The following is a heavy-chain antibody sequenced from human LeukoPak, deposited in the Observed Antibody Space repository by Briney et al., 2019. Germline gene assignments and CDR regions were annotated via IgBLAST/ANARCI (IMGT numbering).Heavy chain of an antibody. V-gene: IGHV4-4*07. Sequence: PSETLSRTCTVSGGSISSYYWSWIRQPAGKGLEWIGRIYTSGSTNYNPSLKSRVTMSVDTSKNQFSLKLSSVTAADTAVYYCARFSGYRGYYYDSSGYYYWGQGTLVTVSS. D-gene: IGHD3-22*01. CDR3: ARFSGYRGYYYDSSGYYY. CDR1: GGSISSYY. J-gene: IGHJ4*02. CDR2: IYTSGST.